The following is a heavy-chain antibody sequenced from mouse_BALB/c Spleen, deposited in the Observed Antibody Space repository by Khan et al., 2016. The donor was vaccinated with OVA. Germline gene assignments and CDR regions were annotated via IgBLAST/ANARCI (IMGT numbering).Heavy chain of an antibody. CDR1: GYTFTTYT. V-gene: IGHV1-4*01. CDR3: ARSGQLGLRGGFTY. J-gene: IGHJ3*01. D-gene: IGHD3-2*01. CDR2: INPSNDYT. Sequence: QVQLKESGAELARPGASVKMSCKTSGYTFTTYTLHWVKQRPGRSLEWIGYINPSNDYTNYNQKFKDKSTLTADKSSSTAYMQLSSLTSEDSAVHYCARSGQLGLRGGFTYWGQGTLVTVSA.